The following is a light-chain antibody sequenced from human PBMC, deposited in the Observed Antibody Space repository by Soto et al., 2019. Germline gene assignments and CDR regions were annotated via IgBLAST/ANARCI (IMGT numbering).Light chain of an antibody. CDR1: SSDIGDSNF. CDR2: DVS. V-gene: IGLV2-14*01. CDR3: SSYTNTTNDRFV. J-gene: IGLJ6*01. Sequence: QSALAQPASVSGSPGQSITISCTGTSSDIGDSNFVSWYQHHPGKAPKLLIYDVSDRPSRISSRFSGSKSANTASLPISGRQPEDEAFYYCSSYTNTTNDRFVFGTGTQLTVL.